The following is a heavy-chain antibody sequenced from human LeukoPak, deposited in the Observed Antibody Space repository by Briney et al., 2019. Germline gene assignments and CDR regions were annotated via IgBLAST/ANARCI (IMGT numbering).Heavy chain of an antibody. CDR2: ISYDGSNK. V-gene: IGHV3-30-3*01. J-gene: IGHJ4*02. D-gene: IGHD6-19*01. CDR1: GFTFSSYA. Sequence: QSGGSLRLSCAASGFTFSSYAMHWVRQAPGKGLEWVAVISYDGSNKYYADSVKGRFTISRDNSKNTLYLQMNSLRAEDTAVYYCAKSSGFPTFLDYWGQGTLVTVSS. CDR3: AKSSGFPTFLDY.